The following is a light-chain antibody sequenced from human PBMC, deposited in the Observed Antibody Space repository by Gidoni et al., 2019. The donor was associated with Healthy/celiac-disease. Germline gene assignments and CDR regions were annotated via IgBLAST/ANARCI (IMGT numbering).Light chain of an antibody. CDR2: SNN. Sequence: QSVLTQPPSASGTPGQRVTISCSGSSSNIGTNTVNWYQQLPGTAPKLLIYSNNQRPSGVPDRFSGSKSGTSASLAISGLQSEDEADYYCAAWDDSLHGVVFGGGTKLTGL. J-gene: IGLJ2*01. CDR3: AAWDDSLHGVV. CDR1: SSNIGTNT. V-gene: IGLV1-44*01.